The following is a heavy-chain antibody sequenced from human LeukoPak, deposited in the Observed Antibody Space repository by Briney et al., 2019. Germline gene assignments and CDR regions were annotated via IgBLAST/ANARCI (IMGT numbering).Heavy chain of an antibody. Sequence: ASVKVSCKASGYTFTGYYMHWVRQAPGQGLEWMGWINPNSGGTNYAQKFQGRVTMTRDTSISTAYMELSRLRSDDTAVYYCAREYKVAVAGSNWFDPWGQGTLVTVSS. CDR3: AREYKVAVAGSNWFDP. J-gene: IGHJ5*02. CDR1: GYTFTGYY. CDR2: INPNSGGT. V-gene: IGHV1-2*02. D-gene: IGHD6-19*01.